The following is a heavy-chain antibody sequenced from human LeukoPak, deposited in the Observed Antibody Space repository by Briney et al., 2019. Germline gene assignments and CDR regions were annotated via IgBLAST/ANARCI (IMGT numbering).Heavy chain of an antibody. J-gene: IGHJ3*02. CDR1: GFTFSSYA. CDR3: ATSFVYSGYDSGDAFDI. CDR2: ISYDGSNK. D-gene: IGHD5-12*01. V-gene: IGHV3-30-3*01. Sequence: GGSLRLSCAASGFTFSSYAMDWVRQAPGKGLEGLAIISYDGSNKYYADSVKGRFTISRDNSKNTLYLQMNSLRAEDTAVYYCATSFVYSGYDSGDAFDIWGQGTMVTVSS.